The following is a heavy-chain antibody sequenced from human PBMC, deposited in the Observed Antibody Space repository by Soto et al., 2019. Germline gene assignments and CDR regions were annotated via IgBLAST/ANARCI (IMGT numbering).Heavy chain of an antibody. CDR3: ARDSFYDSSGYPGSFDI. J-gene: IGHJ3*02. D-gene: IGHD3-22*01. CDR2: IYTSGST. V-gene: IGHV4-4*07. CDR1: GGCISSDY. Sequence: PSDSMSLTCTVSGGCISSDYWSWIRQPAGKGLEWIGRIYTSGSTNYNPSLKGRVIMSVDTSKNQFSLKLSSVTAADTAVYYCARDSFYDSSGYPGSFDIWGQGTMFTVSS.